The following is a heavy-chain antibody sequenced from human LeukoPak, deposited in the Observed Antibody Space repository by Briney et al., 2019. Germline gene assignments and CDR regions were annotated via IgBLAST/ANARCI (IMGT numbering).Heavy chain of an antibody. J-gene: IGHJ4*02. CDR2: IIPIFGTA. V-gene: IGHV1-69*13. CDR3: ARHDCSSTSCYNAY. Sequence: ASVKVSCTASGGTFSSYAISWVRQAPGQGLEWMGGIIPIFGTANYAQKFQGRVTITADESTSTAYMELSSLRSEDTAVYYCARHDCSSTSCYNAYWGQGTLVTVSS. D-gene: IGHD2-2*02. CDR1: GGTFSSYA.